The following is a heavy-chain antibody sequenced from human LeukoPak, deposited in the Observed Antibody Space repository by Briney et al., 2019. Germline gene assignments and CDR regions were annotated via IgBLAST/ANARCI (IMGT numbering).Heavy chain of an antibody. CDR3: ARQQWLDGAYYFDY. Sequence: PGGSLRLSCAASEFSVGSNYMTWVRQAPGKGLEWVSLIYSGGSTYYADSVRGRFTISRDNAKNSLYLQMNSLRAEDTAVYYCARQQWLDGAYYFDYWGQGTLVTVSS. V-gene: IGHV3-66*04. CDR1: EFSVGSNY. D-gene: IGHD6-19*01. CDR2: IYSGGST. J-gene: IGHJ4*02.